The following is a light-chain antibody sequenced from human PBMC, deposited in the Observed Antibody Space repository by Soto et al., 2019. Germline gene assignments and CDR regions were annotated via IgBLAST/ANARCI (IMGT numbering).Light chain of an antibody. CDR1: QSINIY. CDR3: QQSNRSPYP. CDR2: GAS. Sequence: DIQMTQSPSSLFASVGDRVTVTCRASQSINIYLNWYQQKPGKAPTLLIYGASSLQSGVPSRFSGGGSGTDFTLTITVLQPEAFATYYCQQSNRSPYPFGQGTKREI. J-gene: IGKJ2*01. V-gene: IGKV1-39*01.